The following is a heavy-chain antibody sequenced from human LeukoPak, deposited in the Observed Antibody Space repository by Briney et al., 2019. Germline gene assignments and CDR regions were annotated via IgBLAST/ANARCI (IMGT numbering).Heavy chain of an antibody. D-gene: IGHD3-22*01. V-gene: IGHV3-33*01. CDR1: GFTFSNYG. CDR2: IWYDGSKT. Sequence: PGGSLRLSCAASGFTFSNYGMHWVRQAPGKGLEWVAVIWYDGSKTHYTDSVKGRFTISRDSSKNTLSLQMDSLRAEDTAVYYCARDQTGITMIKDYYYGMDVWGQGTTVTVSS. CDR3: ARDQTGITMIKDYYYGMDV. J-gene: IGHJ6*02.